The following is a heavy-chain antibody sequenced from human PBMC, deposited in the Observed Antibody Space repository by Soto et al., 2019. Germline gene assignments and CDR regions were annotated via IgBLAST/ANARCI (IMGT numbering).Heavy chain of an antibody. V-gene: IGHV4-39*01. CDR1: GGSISSSNYY. CDR3: ARQMVGTSTNY. CDR2: ISYSGST. Sequence: QLQLQESGPGLVKPSETLSLTCTVSGGSISSSNYYWVWIRQPPGKGLEWIGTISYSGSTYYNPSLKRRVTISVDTSTNQFSLNLISVTAADTAVFYCARQMVGTSTNYWGQGTLVTVSS. J-gene: IGHJ4*02. D-gene: IGHD6-19*01.